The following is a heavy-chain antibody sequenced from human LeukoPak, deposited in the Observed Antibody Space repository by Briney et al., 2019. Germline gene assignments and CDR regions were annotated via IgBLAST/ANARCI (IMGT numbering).Heavy chain of an antibody. CDR3: ATLGYSGYDSANDAFDI. V-gene: IGHV1-24*01. D-gene: IGHD5-12*01. Sequence: ASVKVSCKVSGYTLTELSMHWVRQAPGKGLEWMGGFDPEDGETIYAQKFQGRVTMTEDTSTDTAYMEPSSLRSEDTAVYYCATLGYSGYDSANDAFDIWGQGTMVTVSS. CDR1: GYTLTELS. CDR2: FDPEDGET. J-gene: IGHJ3*02.